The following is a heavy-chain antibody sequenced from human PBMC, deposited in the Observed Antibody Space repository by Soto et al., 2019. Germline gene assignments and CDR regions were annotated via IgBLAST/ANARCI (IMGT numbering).Heavy chain of an antibody. CDR2: INWNASTT. CDR1: GFTFEDYG. D-gene: IGHD7-27*01. V-gene: IGHV3-20*04. Sequence: EVQLVQSGGGVVRPGESLRLSCAASGFTFEDYGMTWVRQAPGKGLAWVSGINWNASTTSYADSVKGRFTVSRDNAKNSLFLQMNSLTAEDTAFYYCARRSPGNFDYWGQGTLVTVSS. J-gene: IGHJ4*02. CDR3: ARRSPGNFDY.